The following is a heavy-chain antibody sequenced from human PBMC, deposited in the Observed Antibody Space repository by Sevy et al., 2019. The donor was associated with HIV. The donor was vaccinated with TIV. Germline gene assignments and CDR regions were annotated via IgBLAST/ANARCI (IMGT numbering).Heavy chain of an antibody. CDR3: ARGVQTYDAFDI. Sequence: GGSLRLSCAVSGFTFSNYNMNWVRQAPGKGLEWVPYISGLSNYIYYADSVKGRFSISRDNAKNSLYLQMNSLRAEDTAVYYCARGVQTYDAFDIWGQGTMVTVSS. J-gene: IGHJ3*02. CDR2: ISGLSNYI. CDR1: GFTFSNYN. D-gene: IGHD6-6*01. V-gene: IGHV3-21*01.